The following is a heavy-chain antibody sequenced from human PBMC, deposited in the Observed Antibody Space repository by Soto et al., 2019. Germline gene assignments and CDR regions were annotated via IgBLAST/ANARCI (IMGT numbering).Heavy chain of an antibody. CDR3: ARASLAWALDP. CDR2: IGTAGDT. D-gene: IGHD3-3*01. CDR1: GFTFSSYD. Sequence: EVQLVESGGGLVQPGGSLRLSCAASGFTFSSYDMHWVRQATGKGLEWVSAIGTAGDTYYPGSVKGRFTISRENAKNSLYLQMNSLRAGDTAVYYCARASLAWALDPWGQGTLVTVSS. V-gene: IGHV3-13*04. J-gene: IGHJ5*02.